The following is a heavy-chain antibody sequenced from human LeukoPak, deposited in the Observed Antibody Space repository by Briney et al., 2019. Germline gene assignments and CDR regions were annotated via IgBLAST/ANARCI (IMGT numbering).Heavy chain of an antibody. CDR2: IFYSGST. Sequence: PSETLSLTCTVSGGSISSSSYFWAWIRQPPGKGLEWIGSIFYSGSTYYNPSLKSRVTISVDTPKNQFSLNLSSVTAADTAVYYCASRNTVTFDFWGQGTLVTVSS. V-gene: IGHV4-39*07. D-gene: IGHD4-17*01. CDR3: ASRNTVTFDF. J-gene: IGHJ4*02. CDR1: GGSISSSSYF.